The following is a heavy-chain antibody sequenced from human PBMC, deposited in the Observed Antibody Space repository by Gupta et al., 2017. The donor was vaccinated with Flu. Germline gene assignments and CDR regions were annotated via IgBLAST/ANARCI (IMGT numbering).Heavy chain of an antibody. J-gene: IGHJ3*02. CDR3: AREIIGGAFDI. CDR2: IWYDGGNK. D-gene: IGHD3-16*01. V-gene: IGHV3-33*01. Sequence: HWVRQAPVKWLEWVAVIWYDGGNKYYADSVKGRFNISRDNSKNTLYLQMNSLRDEDTAVYYCAREIIGGAFDIWGQGAVVTVSS.